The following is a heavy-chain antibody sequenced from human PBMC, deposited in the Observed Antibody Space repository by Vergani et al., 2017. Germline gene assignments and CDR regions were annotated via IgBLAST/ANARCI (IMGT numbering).Heavy chain of an antibody. CDR1: GGSFSGYY. CDR2: INHSGST. J-gene: IGHJ6*03. CDR3: ARGGATVSGFGEPHYYYMDV. D-gene: IGHD3-10*01. Sequence: QVQLQQWGAGLLKPSETLSLTCAVYGGSFSGYYWSWIRQPPGQGRAWIGEINHSGSTNYNPSLKSRVTISVDTSKNQFSLKLSSVTAADTAVYYCARGGATVSGFGEPHYYYMDVWGKGTTVTVSS. V-gene: IGHV4-34*01.